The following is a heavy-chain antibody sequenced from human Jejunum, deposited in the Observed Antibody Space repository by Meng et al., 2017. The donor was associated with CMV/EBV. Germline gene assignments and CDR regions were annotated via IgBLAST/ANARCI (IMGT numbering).Heavy chain of an antibody. Sequence: GPVSSGSYYWSWIRQPPGKGLEWIGYIYYSGSTNYNPSLKSRVTISVDTSKNQFSLKLSSVTAADTAVYYCARDGATYYDYGMDVWGRGTTVTVSS. CDR2: IYYSGST. J-gene: IGHJ6*02. D-gene: IGHD3-16*01. V-gene: IGHV4-61*01. CDR1: GPVSSGSYY. CDR3: ARDGATYYDYGMDV.